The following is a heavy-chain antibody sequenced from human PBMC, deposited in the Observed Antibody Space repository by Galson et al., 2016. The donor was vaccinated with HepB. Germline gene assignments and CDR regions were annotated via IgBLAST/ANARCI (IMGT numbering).Heavy chain of an antibody. CDR3: ARDGSGWLSDS. D-gene: IGHD6-19*01. J-gene: IGHJ4*02. Sequence: SLRLSCAASGFTFSNYWMSWVRQPPGKGLEWVGNMKRDGSEKYYVDSVKGRFTISRDNAKNSLYLQMNSLRAEDTAVYYCARDGSGWLSDSWGQGTLVTVSS. CDR1: GFTFSNYW. CDR2: MKRDGSEK. V-gene: IGHV3-7*01.